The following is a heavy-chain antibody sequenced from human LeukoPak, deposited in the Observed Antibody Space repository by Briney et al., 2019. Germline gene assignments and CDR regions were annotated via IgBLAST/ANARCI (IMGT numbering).Heavy chain of an antibody. CDR1: GFTFRSHS. J-gene: IGHJ6*02. V-gene: IGHV3-48*02. Sequence: GGSLRLSCAASGFTFRSHSMSWVRQGRGKGLECVSYISSTSGTIYYADSVKGRFTISRDNAKNSLYLQMNSLREEDTAVYYCARDYYGMDVWGQGTTVTVSS. CDR2: ISSTSGTI. CDR3: ARDYYGMDV.